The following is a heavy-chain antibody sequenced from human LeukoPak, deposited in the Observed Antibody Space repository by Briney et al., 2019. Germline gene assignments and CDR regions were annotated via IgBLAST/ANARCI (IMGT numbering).Heavy chain of an antibody. Sequence: GGSLRLSCAASGFTFSSYWMSWVRQAPGKGLEWVANIKQDGSEKYYVDSVKGRFTISRDNAKNSLYLQMNSLRAEDTALYYCAKDIGPYYDSSGNDYWGQGTLVTVSS. D-gene: IGHD3-22*01. V-gene: IGHV3-7*03. CDR1: GFTFSSYW. CDR2: IKQDGSEK. J-gene: IGHJ4*02. CDR3: AKDIGPYYDSSGNDY.